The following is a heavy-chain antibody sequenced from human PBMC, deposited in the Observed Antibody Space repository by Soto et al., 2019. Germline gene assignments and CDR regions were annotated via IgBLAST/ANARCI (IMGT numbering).Heavy chain of an antibody. D-gene: IGHD3-10*01. Sequence: SETLSLTCAVYGGSFSGYYWSWIRQPPGKGLEWIGEINHSGSTNYNPSLKSRVTISVDTSKNQFSLKLSSVTAADTAVYYCARRVTMVRGVIIAKYYFDYWGQGTLVTVSS. V-gene: IGHV4-34*01. CDR2: INHSGST. CDR3: ARRVTMVRGVIIAKYYFDY. J-gene: IGHJ4*02. CDR1: GGSFSGYY.